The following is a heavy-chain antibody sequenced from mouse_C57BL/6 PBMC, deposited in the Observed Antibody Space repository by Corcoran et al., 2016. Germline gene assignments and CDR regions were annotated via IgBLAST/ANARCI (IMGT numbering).Heavy chain of an antibody. CDR3: ASSLDY. CDR1: GYTFTSYG. Sequence: EVQLQQSGAELVRPGSSVKMSCKTSGYTFTSYGINWVKQRPGQGLEWIGYIYIGNGYTEYNAKFKGKATLTSDTSSSTAYMQLSSLTSEDSAIYFCASSLDYWGQGTTLTVSS. J-gene: IGHJ2*01. V-gene: IGHV1-58*01. D-gene: IGHD6-2*01. CDR2: IYIGNGYT.